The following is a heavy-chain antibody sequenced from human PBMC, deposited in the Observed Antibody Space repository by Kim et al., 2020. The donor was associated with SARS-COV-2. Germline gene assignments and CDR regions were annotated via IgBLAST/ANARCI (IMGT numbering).Heavy chain of an antibody. CDR1: GGSISSSSYY. Sequence: SETLSLTCTVSGGSISSSSYYWGWIRQPPGKGLEWIGSIYYSGSTYYNPSLKSRVTISVDTSKNQFSLKLSSVTAADTAVYYCARTIAAAPALWSNWFDP. J-gene: IGHJ5*02. CDR3: ARTIAAAPALWSNWFDP. D-gene: IGHD6-13*01. V-gene: IGHV4-39*01. CDR2: IYYSGST.